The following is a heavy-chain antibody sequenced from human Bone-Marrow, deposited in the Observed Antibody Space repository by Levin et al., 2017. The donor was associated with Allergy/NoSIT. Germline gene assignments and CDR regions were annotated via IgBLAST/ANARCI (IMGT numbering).Heavy chain of an antibody. D-gene: IGHD3-3*01. V-gene: IGHV3-15*01. CDR2: IKSKTDGETR. CDR1: GFTFTSAW. CDR3: TKVRRITICGVVSIPSSYLDG. Sequence: PGGSLRLSCAASGFTFTSAWMSWVRQAPGKGLEWVGRIKSKTDGETRDYAAPVKGRFTISRDDSKHTLYLQMNSLKTEDTAVYYCTKVRRITICGVVSIPSSYLDGWGQGTLVTVSA. J-gene: IGHJ4*02.